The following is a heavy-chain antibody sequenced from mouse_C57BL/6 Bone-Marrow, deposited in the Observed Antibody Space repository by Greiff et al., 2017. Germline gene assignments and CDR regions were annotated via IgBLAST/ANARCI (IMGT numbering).Heavy chain of an antibody. CDR1: GYTFTDYY. CDR2: IKPYNGGT. V-gene: IGHV1-19*01. D-gene: IGHD2-10*02. Sequence: EVKLMESGPVLVKPGASVKMSCKASGYTFTDYYMNWVKQSHGKSLEWIGVIKPYNGGTSYNQKFKGKATLTVDKSSSTAYMELNSLTSEDSAVYCCGRGGPVWEMDYWGQGTSVTVSS. CDR3: GRGGPVWEMDY. J-gene: IGHJ4*01.